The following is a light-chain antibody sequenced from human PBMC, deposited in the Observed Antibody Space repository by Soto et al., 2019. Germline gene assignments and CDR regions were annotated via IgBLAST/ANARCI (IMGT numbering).Light chain of an antibody. CDR2: DVS. Sequence: QSALTQPASVSGSPGQSITISCTGTSSDVGGYNFVSWYQQHPGKAPKLMIHDVSNRPSGVSNRFSGSKSGNTASLTISGLQAEDEADYYCSSYTGSTTLVVFGGGTKLT. CDR1: SSDVGGYNF. J-gene: IGLJ2*01. CDR3: SSYTGSTTLVV. V-gene: IGLV2-14*01.